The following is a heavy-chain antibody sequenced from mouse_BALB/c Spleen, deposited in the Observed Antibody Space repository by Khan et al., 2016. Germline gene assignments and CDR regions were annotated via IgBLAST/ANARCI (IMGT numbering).Heavy chain of an antibody. CDR3: ARGYGPWFAY. CDR2: IDPANGNT. Sequence: VQLQQSGAELVKPGASVKLSCTATGFNIKDTYMHWVNQRPEQGLEWIGRIDPANGNTKYDPKFQGKATITADTSSNTAYLQLSSLTSEDTADYYCARGYGPWFAYWGQGTLVTVSA. CDR1: GFNIKDTY. V-gene: IGHV14-3*02. D-gene: IGHD1-2*01. J-gene: IGHJ3*01.